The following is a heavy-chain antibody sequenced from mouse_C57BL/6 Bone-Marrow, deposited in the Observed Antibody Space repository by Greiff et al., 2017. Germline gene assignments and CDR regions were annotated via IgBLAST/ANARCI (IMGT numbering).Heavy chain of an antibody. V-gene: IGHV1-81*01. CDR3: ARRAIYFDY. J-gene: IGHJ2*01. CDR1: GYTFTSYG. Sequence: VQLQQSGAELVRPGASVKLSCKASGYTFTSYGISWVKQRTGQGLEWIGEIYPRSGNTYYNEKFKGKATLTVDKSSSTAYMVLRSLTSEDSAVYFCARRAIYFDYWGQGTTLTVSS. CDR2: IYPRSGNT. D-gene: IGHD3-3*01.